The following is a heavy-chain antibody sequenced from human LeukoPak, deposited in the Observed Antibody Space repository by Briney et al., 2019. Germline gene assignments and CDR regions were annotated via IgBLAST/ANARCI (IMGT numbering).Heavy chain of an antibody. Sequence: DSVKGRFTISRDNAKNSLYLQMNSLRAEDTAVYYCARGGDPGLKLQYFDWLQREDWFDPWGQGTLVTVSS. D-gene: IGHD3-9*01. V-gene: IGHV3-21*01. J-gene: IGHJ5*02. CDR3: ARGGDPGLKLQYFDWLQREDWFDP.